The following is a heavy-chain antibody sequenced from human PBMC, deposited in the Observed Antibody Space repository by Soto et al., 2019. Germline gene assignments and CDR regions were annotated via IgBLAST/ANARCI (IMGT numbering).Heavy chain of an antibody. V-gene: IGHV1-18*04. CDR3: ARGQLQSDFDY. J-gene: IGHJ4*02. D-gene: IGHD1-1*01. CDR1: GYTFTSYG. Sequence: QVQLGQSGAEVRNPGASVKDSCQAPGYTFTSYGFNWVRRAPGQGLKWMGWISAYNDNTNYSQKLQGRVPMTIDTSTSTGYMELRRLRSDDTAVYYCARGQLQSDFDYWGQGTLVTGSS. CDR2: ISAYNDNT.